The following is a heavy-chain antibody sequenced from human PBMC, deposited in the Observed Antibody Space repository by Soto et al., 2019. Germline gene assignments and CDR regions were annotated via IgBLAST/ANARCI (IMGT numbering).Heavy chain of an antibody. CDR3: ARDLSGGIAVAGPVCYYYGMDV. CDR2: INPNSGGT. CDR1: GYTFTGYY. D-gene: IGHD6-19*01. J-gene: IGHJ6*02. V-gene: IGHV1-2*04. Sequence: ASVKVSCKASGYTFTGYYMHWVRQAPGQGLEWMGWINPNSGGTNYAQKFQGWVTMTRDTSISTAYMELSRLRSDDTAVYYCARDLSGGIAVAGPVCYYYGMDVWGQGTTVTVSS.